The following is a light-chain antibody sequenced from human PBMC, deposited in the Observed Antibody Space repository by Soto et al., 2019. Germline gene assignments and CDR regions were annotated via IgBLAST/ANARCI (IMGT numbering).Light chain of an antibody. J-gene: IGKJ1*01. CDR2: KAS. V-gene: IGKV1-5*03. CDR3: QHYNSYTWT. Sequence: DIQMTQSPSILSASVGDRVTITCRASQSISGWLAWYQQKPGKATNLLIHKASHLESGVPSRLSGSGSGTEFTLTISSLQPGDYATYYCQHYNSYTWTFGQGTKVDIX. CDR1: QSISGW.